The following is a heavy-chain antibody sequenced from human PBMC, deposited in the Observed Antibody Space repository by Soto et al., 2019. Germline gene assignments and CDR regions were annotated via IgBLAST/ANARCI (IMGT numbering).Heavy chain of an antibody. J-gene: IGHJ6*02. CDR1: GGTFSSYA. Sequence: GASVKVSCKASGGTFSSYAISWVRQAPGQGLEWMGGIIPIFGTANYAQKFQGRVTITADESTSTAYMELSSLRSEDTAVYYCARDTSIAASHSYYGMDVWGQGTRVTVSS. V-gene: IGHV1-69*13. CDR2: IIPIFGTA. D-gene: IGHD6-6*01. CDR3: ARDTSIAASHSYYGMDV.